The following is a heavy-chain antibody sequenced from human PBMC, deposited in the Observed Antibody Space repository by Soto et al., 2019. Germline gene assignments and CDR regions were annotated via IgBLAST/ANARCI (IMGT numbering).Heavy chain of an antibody. J-gene: IGHJ5*02. V-gene: IGHV3-30-3*01. CDR2: ISYDGSNK. CDR3: ARERFYSSGCFDP. CDR1: GFTFSSYA. Sequence: PEVSLILSCAASGFTFSSYAMHWVRQAPGKGLEWVAVISYDGSNKYYAYSVKGRFTISRDNAKNSLYLQMSSLRAEDTAVYYCARERFYSSGCFDPWGQGTMVTVSS. D-gene: IGHD6-19*01.